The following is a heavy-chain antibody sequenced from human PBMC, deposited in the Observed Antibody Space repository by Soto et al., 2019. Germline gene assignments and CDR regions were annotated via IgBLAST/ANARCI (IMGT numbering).Heavy chain of an antibody. CDR1: GFTFSDYH. D-gene: IGHD1-26*01. Sequence: QVQLVESGGGLVKPGGSLRLSCAASGFTFSDYHMSWIRQAPGKGLEWVSYISSSGSNVYYADSVKGRFTISRDNAKNSLYLQMNRLRVEDTAVYYCARRIVGTTGHAMDVWGQGTTVTVSS. J-gene: IGHJ6*02. CDR2: ISSSGSNV. CDR3: ARRIVGTTGHAMDV. V-gene: IGHV3-11*01.